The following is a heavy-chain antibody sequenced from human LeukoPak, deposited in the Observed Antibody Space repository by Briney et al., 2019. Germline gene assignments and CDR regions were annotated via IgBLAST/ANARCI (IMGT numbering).Heavy chain of an antibody. Sequence: GGSLRLSCAASGFTFSSYAMHWVRQAPGKGLEWVAVISYDGSNKYYADSVKGRFTISRDNSKNTLYPQMNSLRAEDTAVYYCARDVAVAFLFDYWGQGTLVTVSS. CDR3: ARDVAVAFLFDY. V-gene: IGHV3-30*04. CDR1: GFTFSSYA. J-gene: IGHJ4*02. D-gene: IGHD6-19*01. CDR2: ISYDGSNK.